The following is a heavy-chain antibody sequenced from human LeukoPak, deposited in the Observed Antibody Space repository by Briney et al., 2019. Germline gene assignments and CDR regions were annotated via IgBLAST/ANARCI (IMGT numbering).Heavy chain of an antibody. D-gene: IGHD5-12*01. Sequence: PGRSLRLSCAASGFTFDDYAMHWVRQAPGKGLEWVSGISWNSGSIGYADSVKGRFTISRDNAKNSLYLQMNSLRAKDTALYYCAKDIVATIRGAFDIWGQGTMVTVSS. V-gene: IGHV3-9*01. CDR2: ISWNSGSI. J-gene: IGHJ3*02. CDR3: AKDIVATIRGAFDI. CDR1: GFTFDDYA.